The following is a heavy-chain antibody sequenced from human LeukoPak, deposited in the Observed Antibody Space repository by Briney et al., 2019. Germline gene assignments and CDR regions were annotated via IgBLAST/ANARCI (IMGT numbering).Heavy chain of an antibody. Sequence: SETLSLTCTVSGGSISSYYWSWIRQPPGKGLEWIGYIYYSGSTNYNPSLKSRVTISVDTSKNQFSLKLSSVTAADTAVYYCARLRRVWGSYRLDYWGQGTLVTVSS. CDR2: IYYSGST. CDR3: ARLRRVWGSYRLDY. CDR1: GGSISSYY. V-gene: IGHV4-59*12. J-gene: IGHJ4*02. D-gene: IGHD3-16*02.